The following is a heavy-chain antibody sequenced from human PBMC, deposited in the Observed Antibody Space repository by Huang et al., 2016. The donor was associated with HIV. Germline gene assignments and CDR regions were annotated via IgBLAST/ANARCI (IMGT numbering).Heavy chain of an antibody. CDR2: FAPEHRET. J-gene: IGHJ3*02. CDR1: GYTLTELA. CDR3: ATGFDTYYDI. Sequence: QVQLVQSGAEVKKPGASVKVSCKVSGYTLTELAIHWVRQAPGKGLEWMVGFAPEHRETNYAQNFQGRVTMTEDTSTDTAYMELNSLRSEDTAVYYCATGFDTYYDIWGQGTMVIASS. V-gene: IGHV1-24*01. D-gene: IGHD2-21*01.